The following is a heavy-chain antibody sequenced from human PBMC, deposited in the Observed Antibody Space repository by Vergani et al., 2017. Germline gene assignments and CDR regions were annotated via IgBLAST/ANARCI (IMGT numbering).Heavy chain of an antibody. J-gene: IGHJ6*02. V-gene: IGHV1-18*04. CDR2: ISAYNGNT. CDR1: GYTFTSYG. D-gene: IGHD6-19*01. CDR3: ARDRIAVAGTGYYYGMDV. Sequence: QVQLVQSGAEVKKPGASVKVSCKASGYTFTSYGISWVRQAPGQGLEWMGWISAYNGNTNYAQKLQGRVTMTTDTSTSTDYMELRSLRSDDTAVYYCARDRIAVAGTGYYYGMDVWGQGTTVTVSS.